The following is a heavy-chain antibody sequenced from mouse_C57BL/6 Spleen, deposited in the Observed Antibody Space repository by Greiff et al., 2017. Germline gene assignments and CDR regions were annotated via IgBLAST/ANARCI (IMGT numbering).Heavy chain of an antibody. J-gene: IGHJ4*01. CDR3: ARSRDPYAMDY. V-gene: IGHV1-54*01. CDR2: INPGSGGT. CDR1: GYAFTNYL. Sequence: QVQLKQSGAELVRPGTSVKVSCKASGYAFTNYLIEWVKQRPGQGLEWIGVINPGSGGTNYNEKFKGKATLTADKSSSTAYMQLSSLTSEDSAVYFCARSRDPYAMDYWGQGTSVTVSS.